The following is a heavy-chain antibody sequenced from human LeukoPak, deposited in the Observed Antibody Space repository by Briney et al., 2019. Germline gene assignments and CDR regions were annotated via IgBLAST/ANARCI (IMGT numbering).Heavy chain of an antibody. D-gene: IGHD3-10*01. Sequence: PSETLSLTCTVSGGSISSGSYYWSWIRQPAGKGLEWIGRIYTSGSTNYNPSLKSRVTISVDTSKNQFSLKLSSVTAADTAVYYCARSFRSRFGWFGELSEWWFDPWGQGTLVTVSS. CDR3: ARSFRSRFGWFGELSEWWFDP. CDR1: GGSISSGSYY. CDR2: IYTSGST. V-gene: IGHV4-61*02. J-gene: IGHJ5*02.